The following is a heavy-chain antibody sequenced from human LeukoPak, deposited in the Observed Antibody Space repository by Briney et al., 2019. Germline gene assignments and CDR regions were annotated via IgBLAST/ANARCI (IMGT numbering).Heavy chain of an antibody. Sequence: PSQTLSLTCTVSGGSISSGSYYWSWIRQPAGRGLEWIGRIYTSGSTNYNPSLKSRVTISVDTSKNQFSLKLSSVTAADTAVYYCARGTQFGYSYGPYYYYYYMDVWGKGTTVTVSS. CDR3: ARGTQFGYSYGPYYYYYYMDV. V-gene: IGHV4-61*02. CDR1: GGSISSGSYY. D-gene: IGHD5-18*01. J-gene: IGHJ6*03. CDR2: IYTSGST.